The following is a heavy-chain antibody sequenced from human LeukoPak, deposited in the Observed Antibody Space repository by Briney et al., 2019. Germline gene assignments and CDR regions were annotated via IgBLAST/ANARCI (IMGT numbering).Heavy chain of an antibody. D-gene: IGHD3-3*01. CDR1: GFTFSSYA. Sequence: GGSLRLSCAASGFTFSSYAMSWVRQAPGKGLEWVSAISGSGGSTYYADSVKGRFPISRDNSKNTLYLQMNSLRAEDTAVYYCAKPRNYDFWSGYDSHRAFDIWGQGTMVTVSS. CDR2: ISGSGGST. J-gene: IGHJ3*02. V-gene: IGHV3-23*01. CDR3: AKPRNYDFWSGYDSHRAFDI.